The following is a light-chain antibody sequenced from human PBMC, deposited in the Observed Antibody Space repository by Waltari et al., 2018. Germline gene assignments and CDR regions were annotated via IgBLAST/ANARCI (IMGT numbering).Light chain of an antibody. V-gene: IGKV3-15*01. J-gene: IGKJ1*01. CDR1: QSVTTN. Sequence: VLTQFPDTLSVSPGERATLSCRASQSVTTNLAWSQQKPGLPPRLLIYVASTRATGVPARFSGSGSGTEFTLIISSLQSEDFAVYYCQQYHQRPPWTFGQGTKVEI. CDR3: QQYHQRPPWT. CDR2: VAS.